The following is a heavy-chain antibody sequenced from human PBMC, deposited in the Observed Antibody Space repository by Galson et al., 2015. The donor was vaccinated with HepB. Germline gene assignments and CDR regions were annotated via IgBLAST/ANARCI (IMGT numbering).Heavy chain of an antibody. CDR3: ARSERQWMVTGGIYYFDY. V-gene: IGHV3-7*03. D-gene: IGHD6-13*01. CDR2: IRQDGSEK. J-gene: IGHJ4*02. CDR1: GFTFSNYW. Sequence: SLRLSCAASGFTFSNYWMSWVRQAPGKGLEWVTNIRQDGSEKWYVDSVEGRFFISRDNAVDSMFLQMNSLRAEDTAMYYCARSERQWMVTGGIYYFDYWGQGTLVTVSS.